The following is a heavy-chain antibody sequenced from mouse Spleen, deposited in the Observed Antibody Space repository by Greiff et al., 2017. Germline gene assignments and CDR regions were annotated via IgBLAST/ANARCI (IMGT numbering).Heavy chain of an antibody. D-gene: IGHD3-2*01. J-gene: IGHJ4*01. CDR2: INPNNGGT. CDR3: VTTARGRGYAMDY. CDR1: GYTFTDYN. Sequence: EVQLQQSGPELVKPGASVKISCKASGYTFTDYNMDWVKQSHGKSLEWIGDINPNNGGTIYNQKFKGKATLTVDKSSSTAYMELRSLTSEDTAVYYCVTTARGRGYAMDYWGQGTSVTVSS. V-gene: IGHV1-18*01.